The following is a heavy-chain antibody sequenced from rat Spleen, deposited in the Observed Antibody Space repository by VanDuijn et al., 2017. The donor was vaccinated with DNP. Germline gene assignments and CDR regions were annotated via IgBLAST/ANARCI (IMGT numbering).Heavy chain of an antibody. D-gene: IGHD1-11*01. V-gene: IGHV5-46*01. CDR3: VRLRGGFDY. CDR1: GFTFSSFP. CDR2: ISTRGGST. Sequence: EVQLVESGGGLVQTGGSMKLSCAASGFTFSSFPMAWVRQAPAKGLEWVATISTRGGSTYYRDSVKGRFTVSRDNAKSSLYLQMDSLRSEDTATYYCVRLRGGFDYWGQGVMVTVSS. J-gene: IGHJ2*01.